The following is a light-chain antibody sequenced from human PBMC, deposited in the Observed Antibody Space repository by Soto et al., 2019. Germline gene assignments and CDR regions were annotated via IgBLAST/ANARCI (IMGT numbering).Light chain of an antibody. V-gene: IGLV1-36*01. CDR1: SSNIGNNA. CDR2: YDD. CDR3: AAWDDSLNGVV. J-gene: IGLJ2*01. Sequence: QSVLTQPPSVSEAPRQRVTISCSGSSSNIGNNAVNWYQQLPGKAPKLLIYYDDLLPSGVSDRFSGSKSGTSASLAISGLKYEDEADYYCAAWDDSLNGVVFGGGTKLTVL.